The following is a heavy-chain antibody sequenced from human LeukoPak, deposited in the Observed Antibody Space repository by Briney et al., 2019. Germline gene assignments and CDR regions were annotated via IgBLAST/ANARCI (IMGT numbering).Heavy chain of an antibody. J-gene: IGHJ5*02. CDR2: IKQDGSEI. CDR1: GFTFSSYW. CDR3: ARDHPPRFDP. V-gene: IGHV3-7*01. Sequence: GGSLRLSCAASGFTFSSYWMIWVRQAPGKGLEWVANIKQDGSEIYYVDSVKGRFTISRDNAKNSVYLQMGSLRAEDTAVYYCARDHPPRFDPWGQGTLVTVSS.